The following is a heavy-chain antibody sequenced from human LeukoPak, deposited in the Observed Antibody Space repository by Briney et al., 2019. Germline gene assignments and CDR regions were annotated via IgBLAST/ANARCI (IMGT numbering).Heavy chain of an antibody. D-gene: IGHD5-18*01. CDR3: ARDSGYSYGLMDH. V-gene: IGHV3-30*03. CDR2: ISYDGSNK. Sequence: GGSLRLSCAASGFTFRSYGMHWVRQAPGKGREGVAVISYDGSNKYYADSVKGRFTISRDNSNNTLYLQMNSLRAEDTAVYYCARDSGYSYGLMDHWGQGTLVTVSS. CDR1: GFTFRSYG. J-gene: IGHJ4*02.